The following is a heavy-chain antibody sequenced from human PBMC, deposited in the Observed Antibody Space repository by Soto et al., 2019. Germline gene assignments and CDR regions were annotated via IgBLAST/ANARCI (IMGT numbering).Heavy chain of an antibody. V-gene: IGHV3-72*01. J-gene: IGHJ4*02. CDR3: TRVKLLGFGVDPLTNERASDY. D-gene: IGHD3-10*01. CDR2: IRNKGNSYTT. CDR1: GFTFSDYY. Sequence: EVQLVESGGNLVQPGGSLRLSCAASGFTFSDYYMDWVRQAPGKGLEWVGRIRNKGNSYTTNYAASVKGRFTISRDDSKNTLYLQVNSLKTEDTAVYYCTRVKLLGFGVDPLTNERASDYWGQGTLVTVSS.